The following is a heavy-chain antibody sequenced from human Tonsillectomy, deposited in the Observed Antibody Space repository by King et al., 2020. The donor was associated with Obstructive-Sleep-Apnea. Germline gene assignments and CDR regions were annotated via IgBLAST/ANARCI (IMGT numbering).Heavy chain of an antibody. V-gene: IGHV3-21*01. CDR1: GFTFSSYS. CDR2: ISSSSSYI. CDR3: SGGSRRSGMDV. J-gene: IGHJ6*02. D-gene: IGHD2-15*01. Sequence: VQLVESGGGLVKPGGSLRLSCAASGFTFSSYSMNWVRQAPGKGLEWVSSISSSSSYIYYADSVKGRFTISRDNAKNSLHLQMNSLRAEETAVNYCSGGSRRSGMDVWGQGTTVTVSS.